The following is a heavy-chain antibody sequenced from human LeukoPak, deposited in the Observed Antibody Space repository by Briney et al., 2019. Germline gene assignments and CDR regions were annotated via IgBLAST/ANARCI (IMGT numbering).Heavy chain of an antibody. J-gene: IGHJ5*02. V-gene: IGHV4-39*07. CDR2: IYYTGNT. CDR1: GVSISSSNSY. D-gene: IGHD3-10*01. Sequence: PSETLSLTCTVSGVSISSSNSYWGWIRQPPGKGLEWIGSIYYTGNTYYNASLKSRVTISIDTSKNQFSLKLSSVTAADTAVYYCARDLRTYYGSGSHHNWFDPWGQGTLVTVSS. CDR3: ARDLRTYYGSGSHHNWFDP.